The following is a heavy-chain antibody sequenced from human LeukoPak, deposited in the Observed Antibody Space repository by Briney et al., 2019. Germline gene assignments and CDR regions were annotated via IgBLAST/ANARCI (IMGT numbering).Heavy chain of an antibody. CDR3: ARGPPTVREITKNWFDP. D-gene: IGHD3-10*01. Sequence: KPSETLSLTCSVSGDSISSSDYYWGWIRQPPGKGLEWIGTIYYSGSTYYNPSLKSRLTISVDTSKNQFSLKLSSVTAADTAIYYCARGPPTVREITKNWFDPWGLGTLVTVSS. CDR1: GDSISSSDYY. CDR2: IYYSGST. J-gene: IGHJ5*02. V-gene: IGHV4-39*07.